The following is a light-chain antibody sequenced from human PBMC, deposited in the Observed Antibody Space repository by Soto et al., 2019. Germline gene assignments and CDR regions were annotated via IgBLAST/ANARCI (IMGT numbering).Light chain of an antibody. CDR1: SSDVGGYNY. J-gene: IGLJ1*01. Sequence: SVLPQPASVSVSPGQSITISCIGTSSDVGGYNYVSWYQHHPGKAPKLIIYDVTNRPSGVSNPFSGSKSGNTASLTISGLQPEDEADYYCSSYTTSNTRQIVFGTGTKVTVL. CDR2: DVT. CDR3: SSYTTSNTRQIV. V-gene: IGLV2-14*03.